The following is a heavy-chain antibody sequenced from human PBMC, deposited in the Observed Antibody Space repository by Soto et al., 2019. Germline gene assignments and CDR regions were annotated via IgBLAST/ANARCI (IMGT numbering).Heavy chain of an antibody. V-gene: IGHV1-69*02. CDR1: GGTFSSYT. Sequence: QVQLVQSGAEVKKPGSSVKVSCKTSGGTFSSYTVNWVRQAPGQGPEWMGRIIPILGKPNYAQKFQGRVTITADTSTSTAYMEVTSLRSEDTAVYYCATDGDLPYEFWGQGTLVTVS. D-gene: IGHD3-10*01. CDR3: ATDGDLPYEF. J-gene: IGHJ4*02. CDR2: IIPILGKP.